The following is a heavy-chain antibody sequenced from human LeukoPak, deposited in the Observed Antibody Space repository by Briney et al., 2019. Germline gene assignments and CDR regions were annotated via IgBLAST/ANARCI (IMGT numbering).Heavy chain of an antibody. Sequence: SETLSLTCTVSGASISSGSYYWGWIRQPPEKGLEWIGSIYYSGSTYYNPSLKSRVTIYVDTSKNQFSPKLSSVTAADTAVYYCAREYDSGQLGDYWGQGTLVTVSS. D-gene: IGHD6-6*01. CDR1: GASISSGSYY. V-gene: IGHV4-39*07. CDR3: AREYDSGQLGDY. CDR2: IYYSGST. J-gene: IGHJ4*02.